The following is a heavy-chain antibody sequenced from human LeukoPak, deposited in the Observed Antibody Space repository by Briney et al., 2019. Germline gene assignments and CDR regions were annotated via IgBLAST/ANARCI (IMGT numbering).Heavy chain of an antibody. CDR3: ARHSVVPTASDY. Sequence: SETLSLTCTVSGGSISSYYWSWIRQPPGKGLEWIGYIYTSGSTNYNPSLESRVTISVDTPKNQFSLRLSSVTAADTAVYYCARHSVVPTASDYWGQGTLVTVSS. CDR2: IYTSGST. D-gene: IGHD2-2*01. J-gene: IGHJ4*02. V-gene: IGHV4-4*09. CDR1: GGSISSYY.